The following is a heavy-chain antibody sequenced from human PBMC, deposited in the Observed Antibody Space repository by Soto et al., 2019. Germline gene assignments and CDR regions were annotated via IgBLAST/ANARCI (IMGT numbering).Heavy chain of an antibody. CDR2: IVIGSGHT. CDR1: GFTFRTSA. Sequence: SVKVSCKASGFTFRTSAMQWVRQARGQRLEWIGWIVIGSGHTKYAQKFQQRVTFTRDMSTSIAYMELNSLRSEDTAVYYCAADCGICITPDVGWGQGTLVTVSP. CDR3: AADCGICITPDVG. D-gene: IGHD2-8*01. J-gene: IGHJ4*02. V-gene: IGHV1-58*02.